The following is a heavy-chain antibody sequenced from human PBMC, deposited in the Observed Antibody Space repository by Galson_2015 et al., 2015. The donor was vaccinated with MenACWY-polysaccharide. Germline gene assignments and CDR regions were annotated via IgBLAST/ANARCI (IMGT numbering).Heavy chain of an antibody. J-gene: IGHJ5*02. D-gene: IGHD3-10*01. CDR1: GDSVSSNSAA. CDR2: TYYRSKWYN. Sequence: CAISGDSVSSNSAAWNWIRQSPSRGLEWLGRTYYRSKWYNDYAVSVKSRITINPDTSKNQFSLQLNSVTPEDAAVYYCARDRITMVRGVWGWFDPWGQGTLVTVSS. CDR3: ARDRITMVRGVWGWFDP. V-gene: IGHV6-1*01.